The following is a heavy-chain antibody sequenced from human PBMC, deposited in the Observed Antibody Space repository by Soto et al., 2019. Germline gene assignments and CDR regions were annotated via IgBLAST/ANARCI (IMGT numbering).Heavy chain of an antibody. D-gene: IGHD1-26*01. V-gene: IGHV4-59*01. CDR2: VFRPDYR. J-gene: IGHJ5*02. CDR1: GGSINDYY. Sequence: SETLSLTCTVSGGSINDYYWSWTRQPPGKGLEWIAYVFRPDYRRYNPSLQSRVTISVETSKNQFSLNLISVTAADTAIYYCATSNTTCPGCYSWGQGTLVTVSS. CDR3: ATSNTTCPGCYS.